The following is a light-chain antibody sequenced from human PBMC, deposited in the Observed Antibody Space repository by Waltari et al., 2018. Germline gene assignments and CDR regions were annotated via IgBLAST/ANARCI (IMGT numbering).Light chain of an antibody. V-gene: IGLV1-40*01. J-gene: IGLJ3*02. CDR1: GSNIGAGYD. Sequence: QSVLTQPPSVSGAPGQRVTISCTGSGSNIGAGYDVPWYPQVPRTAPKPLIYGSTSRPLGVPDRFFGSTSGTSASLTITGLQVEDEGDYYCQSYDISLSVVFGGGTKLTVL. CDR2: GST. CDR3: QSYDISLSVV.